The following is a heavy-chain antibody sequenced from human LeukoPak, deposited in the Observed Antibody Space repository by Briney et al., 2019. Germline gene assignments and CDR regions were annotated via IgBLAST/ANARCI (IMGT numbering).Heavy chain of an antibody. CDR2: IVVGSGNT. CDR3: AAGGPADYRSINDYGMDF. CDR1: GFAFSRFA. V-gene: IGHV1-58*01. D-gene: IGHD4-11*01. J-gene: IGHJ6*04. Sequence: ASVKVSCKASGFAFSRFAVQWVRQARGQRLGWIGWIVVGSGNTNYAQRFQERVTITRDMSSSTAYMELSSLRSEDTAVYYCAAGGPADYRSINDYGMDFWGKGTTVTVSS.